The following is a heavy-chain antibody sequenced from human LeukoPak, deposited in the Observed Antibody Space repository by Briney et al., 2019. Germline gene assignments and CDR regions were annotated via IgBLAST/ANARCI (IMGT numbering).Heavy chain of an antibody. CDR1: GGSISSYY. J-gene: IGHJ3*02. CDR2: IYYSGST. D-gene: IGHD1-20*01. V-gene: IGHV4-59*01. CDR3: AREAGITGTRHAFDI. Sequence: SETLSLTCTVSGGSISSYYWSWIRQPPGKGLECIGYIYYSGSTNYSPSLKSRVTISVDTSKNQFSLKLSSVTAADTAVYYCAREAGITGTRHAFDIWGQGTMVTVSS.